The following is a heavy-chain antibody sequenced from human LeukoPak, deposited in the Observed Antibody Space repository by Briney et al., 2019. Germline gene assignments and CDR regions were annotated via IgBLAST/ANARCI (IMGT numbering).Heavy chain of an antibody. D-gene: IGHD1-14*01. CDR1: GDSVSSNSAA. CDR2: TYYRSKWYN. V-gene: IGHV6-1*01. CDR3: ARGTATASYPINWFDP. Sequence: TLSLTCAISGDSVSSNSAAWNWIRQSPSRGLEWLGRTYYRSKWYNDYAISVKSRITINPDTSKNQFPLHLNSVTTGDTAVYYCARGTATASYPINWFDPWGQGILVTVSS. J-gene: IGHJ5*02.